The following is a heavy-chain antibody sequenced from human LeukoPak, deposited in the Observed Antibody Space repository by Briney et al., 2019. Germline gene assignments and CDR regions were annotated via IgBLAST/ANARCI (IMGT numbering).Heavy chain of an antibody. J-gene: IGHJ3*02. CDR2: INPNSGDT. Sequence: ASVKVSCKASGYSFTGYNMYWVRPAPGQGLEWMGWINPNSGDTNYVQKFQGRVTMTRDTSITTAYMELSRLRSDDTAMYYCVRGTSNACHIWGQGTMVTVSS. V-gene: IGHV1-2*02. CDR1: GYSFTGYN. D-gene: IGHD1-1*01. CDR3: VRGTSNACHI.